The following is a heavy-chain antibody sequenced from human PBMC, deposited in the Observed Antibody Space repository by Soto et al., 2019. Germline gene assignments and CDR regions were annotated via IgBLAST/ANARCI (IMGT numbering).Heavy chain of an antibody. V-gene: IGHV4-59*01. CDR1: GGSISSYY. Sequence: PSETLSLTCTVSGGSISSYYWSWIRQPPGKGLEWIGNVHFSGSTDYNPSLRSRVSISLDTSTNKFSLNLSSVTAADTAVYFCAREFGFEAAEFDYWGQGALVTVSS. CDR3: AREFGFEAAEFDY. D-gene: IGHD6-13*01. J-gene: IGHJ4*02. CDR2: VHFSGST.